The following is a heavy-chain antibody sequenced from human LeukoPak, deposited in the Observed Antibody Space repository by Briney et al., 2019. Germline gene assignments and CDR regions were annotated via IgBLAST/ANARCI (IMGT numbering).Heavy chain of an antibody. CDR3: AKDNYYGSGSYFDY. J-gene: IGHJ4*02. CDR1: GFTFSSYG. CDR2: ISYDGSNK. Sequence: GGSLRLSCAASGFTFSSYGMHWVRQAPGKGLEWVAVISYDGSNKYYADSVKGRFTISRDNSKNTLYLQMNSLRAEDTAVYYCAKDNYYGSGSYFDYWGQGTLVTVSS. V-gene: IGHV3-30*18. D-gene: IGHD3-10*01.